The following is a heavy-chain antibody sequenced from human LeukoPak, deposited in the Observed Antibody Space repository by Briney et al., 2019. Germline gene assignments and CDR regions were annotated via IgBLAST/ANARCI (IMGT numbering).Heavy chain of an antibody. CDR1: GGSISSSSYY. CDR2: IYYSGST. V-gene: IGHV4-39*01. J-gene: IGHJ5*02. Sequence: PSETLSLTCTVSGGSISSSSYYWGWIRQPPGKGLEWIGSIYYSGSTYYNPSLKSRVTISVDTSKNQFSLKLTSVTAADTAVYYCARQLIGYCSDGSCQLNRLDPWGQGTLVTVSS. D-gene: IGHD2-15*01. CDR3: ARQLIGYCSDGSCQLNRLDP.